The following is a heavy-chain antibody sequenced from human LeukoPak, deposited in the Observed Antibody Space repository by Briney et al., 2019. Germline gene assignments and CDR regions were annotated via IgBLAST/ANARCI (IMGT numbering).Heavy chain of an antibody. D-gene: IGHD1-14*01. CDR3: ARSGLSVYYYYYYMDG. J-gene: IGHJ6*03. Sequence: SETLSLTCTVSGGSISSSSYYWGWIRQPPGKGLEWIGSIYYSGSTYYNPSLKSRVTISVDTSKNQFSLKLSSVAAADTAVYYCARSGLSVYYYYYYMDGWGKGTTVTVSS. CDR2: IYYSGST. V-gene: IGHV4-39*01. CDR1: GGSISSSSYY.